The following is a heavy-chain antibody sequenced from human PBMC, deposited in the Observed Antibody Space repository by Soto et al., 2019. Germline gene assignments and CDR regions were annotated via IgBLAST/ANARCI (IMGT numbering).Heavy chain of an antibody. Sequence: SVKVYCKASGGTLSSYAIIWVRQAPGQGLEWMGGIIPIFGTANYAQKFQGRVTITADESTSTAYMELSSLRSEDTAVYYCARDRFIVVVPADALDYYYYGMDVWGQGTTVTVSS. CDR3: ARDRFIVVVPADALDYYYYGMDV. D-gene: IGHD2-2*01. CDR1: GGTLSSYA. J-gene: IGHJ6*02. CDR2: IIPIFGTA. V-gene: IGHV1-69*13.